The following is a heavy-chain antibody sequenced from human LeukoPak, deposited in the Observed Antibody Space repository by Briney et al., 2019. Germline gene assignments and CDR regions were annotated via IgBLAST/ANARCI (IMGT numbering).Heavy chain of an antibody. Sequence: PGGSLRLSCAASGFTFSSYAMHWVRQAPGKGLEWVAVISYDGSNKYYADSVKGRFTISRDNSKNTLYLQMNSLRAEDTAVYYCARADDSSGYYYGSFDYWGQGTLVTVSS. CDR3: ARADDSSGYYYGSFDY. CDR2: ISYDGSNK. D-gene: IGHD3-22*01. J-gene: IGHJ4*02. CDR1: GFTFSSYA. V-gene: IGHV3-30*04.